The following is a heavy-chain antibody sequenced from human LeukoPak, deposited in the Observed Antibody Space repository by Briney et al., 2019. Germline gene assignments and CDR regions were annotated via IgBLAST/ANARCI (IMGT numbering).Heavy chain of an antibody. V-gene: IGHV3-23*01. D-gene: IGHD3-22*01. Sequence: GSLRLSCAASGFTFSSYAMSWVRQAPGKGLEWISGISAYGGNTYYADSVKGRFTISRDNSRNTLYLQMNSLRADDTALYYCAKSSSAWISDSWGQGTLVTVSS. CDR3: AKSSSAWISDS. CDR1: GFTFSSYA. CDR2: ISAYGGNT. J-gene: IGHJ5*01.